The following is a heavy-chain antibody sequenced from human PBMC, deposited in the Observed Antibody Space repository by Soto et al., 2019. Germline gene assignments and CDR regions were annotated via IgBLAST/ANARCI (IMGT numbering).Heavy chain of an antibody. J-gene: IGHJ4*02. CDR3: VRDPDALDY. Sequence: EVQLVESGGGLVQPGGSLRLSCAASGFILSSYSMNWVRQAPGKGLEWVAYSSRLTGVHYAPSVEGRFTISRDNANSSLYLQMNSLSVEDTAVYYCVRDPDALDYWGQGTLVTVSS. CDR2: SSRLTGV. D-gene: IGHD2-8*01. V-gene: IGHV3-48*01. CDR1: GFILSSYS.